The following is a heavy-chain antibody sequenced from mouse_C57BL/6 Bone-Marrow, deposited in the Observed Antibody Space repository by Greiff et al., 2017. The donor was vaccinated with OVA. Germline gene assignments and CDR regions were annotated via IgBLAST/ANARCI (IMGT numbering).Heavy chain of an antibody. CDR3: ASPYYYGSSYDWYFDV. D-gene: IGHD1-1*01. J-gene: IGHJ1*03. Sequence: EVQRVESGGDLVKPGGSLKLSCAASGFTFSSYGMSWVRQTPDKRLEWVATISSGGSYTYYPDSVKGRFTIPRDNAKNTLYLQMSSLKSEDTAMYYCASPYYYGSSYDWYFDVWGTGTTVTVSS. V-gene: IGHV5-6*01. CDR2: ISSGGSYT. CDR1: GFTFSSYG.